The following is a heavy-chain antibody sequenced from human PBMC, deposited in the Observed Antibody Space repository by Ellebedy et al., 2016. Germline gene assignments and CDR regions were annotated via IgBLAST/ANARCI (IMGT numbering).Heavy chain of an antibody. V-gene: IGHV1-69*04. Sequence: ASVKVSCKASGGTFSSYAISWVRQAPGQGLEWMGRIIPILGIANYAQKFQGRVTITADKSTSTAYMELSSLRSEDTAVYYCARRRGSGATGVNWYFDLWGRGTLVTVSS. D-gene: IGHD7-27*01. J-gene: IGHJ2*01. CDR3: ARRRGSGATGVNWYFDL. CDR1: GGTFSSYA. CDR2: IIPILGIA.